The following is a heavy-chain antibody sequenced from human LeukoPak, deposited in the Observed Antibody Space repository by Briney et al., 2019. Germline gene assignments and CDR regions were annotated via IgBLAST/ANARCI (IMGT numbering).Heavy chain of an antibody. D-gene: IGHD3-9*01. V-gene: IGHV1-8*01. J-gene: IGHJ6*02. CDR3: ARGGGMYYDILTGYYNSGFSMDV. CDR2: MNPNSGNT. CDR1: GYAFTGYD. Sequence: ASVKVSCKASGYAFTGYDINWVRQATGQGLEWMGWMNPNSGNTGYAQKFQGRVTMTRNTSISTAYMELSSLRSEDTAVYYCARGGGMYYDILTGYYNSGFSMDVWGQGTTVTVSS.